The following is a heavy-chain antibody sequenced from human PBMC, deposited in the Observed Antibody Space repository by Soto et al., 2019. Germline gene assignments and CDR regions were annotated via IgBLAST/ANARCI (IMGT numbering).Heavy chain of an antibody. J-gene: IGHJ4*02. V-gene: IGHV3-48*01. D-gene: IGHD1-1*01. CDR1: GFSFSDYG. CDR3: ARDNNWSIDY. Sequence: GGSLRLSCLASGFSFSDYGLNWVRQAPGKGLEWISYIDLTGKTIYYADSVKGRFTISKDSAKNSLYLQMNSLRAEDTAVYFCARDNNWSIDYWGQGTLVTVSS. CDR2: IDLTGKTI.